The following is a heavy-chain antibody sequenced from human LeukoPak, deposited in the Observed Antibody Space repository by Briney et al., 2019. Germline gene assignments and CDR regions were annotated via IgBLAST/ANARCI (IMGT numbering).Heavy chain of an antibody. CDR2: ISGSGGST. D-gene: IGHD1-26*01. V-gene: IGHV3-23*01. J-gene: IGHJ4*02. CDR1: GFTFSSYA. Sequence: PGGSLRLSCAASGFTFSSYAMSWVRQAPGKGLEGGSAISGSGGSTYYADSVKGRFTISRDNSKNTLYLQMNSLRAEDTAVYYCAKVRAGAIDYWGQGTLVTVSS. CDR3: AKVRAGAIDY.